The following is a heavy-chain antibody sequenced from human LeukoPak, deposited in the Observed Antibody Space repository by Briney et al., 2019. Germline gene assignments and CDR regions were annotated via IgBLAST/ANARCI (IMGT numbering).Heavy chain of an antibody. D-gene: IGHD5-18*01. CDR2: IRSKAYGGTP. V-gene: IGHV3-49*04. CDR1: GFTFGDYA. CDR3: SRVARYSYGFKWSDP. J-gene: IGHJ5*02. Sequence: GGSLRLSCTASGFTFGDYAMSWVRQAPGKGLEWVGFIRSKAYGGTPEYAASVKGRFIISRDDPKSIAYLQMNSLKIEDTAVYYCSRVARYSYGFKWSDPWGQGTLVTVSS.